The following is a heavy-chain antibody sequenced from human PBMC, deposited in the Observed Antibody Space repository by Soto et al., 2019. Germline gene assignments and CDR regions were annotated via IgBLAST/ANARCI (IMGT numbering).Heavy chain of an antibody. Sequence: QVQLQESGPGLVKPSETLSLTCTVSGDSISSYYWSWIRQPPGKGLELIGYIYYSGSTNYNPSLKSRVTISVDTSKNQFSLNLSSVTAADTAVYYCASSNIAAAGFYYYGMDVWGRGTTVTVSS. CDR1: GDSISSYY. V-gene: IGHV4-59*01. CDR3: ASSNIAAAGFYYYGMDV. D-gene: IGHD6-13*01. CDR2: IYYSGST. J-gene: IGHJ6*02.